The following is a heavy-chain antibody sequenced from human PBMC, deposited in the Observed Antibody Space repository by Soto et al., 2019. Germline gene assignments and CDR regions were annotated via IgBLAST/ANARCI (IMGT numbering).Heavy chain of an antibody. CDR2: ISYDGSNK. J-gene: IGHJ4*02. V-gene: IGHV3-30*18. CDR3: AKATYYYDSSGTDFDY. D-gene: IGHD3-22*01. CDR1: GFTFSSYG. Sequence: GSLRLSCAASGFTFSSYGMHWVRQAPGKGLEWVAVISYDGSNKYYADSVKGRFAISRDNSKNTLYLQMNSLRAEDTAVYYCAKATYYYDSSGTDFDYWGQGTLVTVSS.